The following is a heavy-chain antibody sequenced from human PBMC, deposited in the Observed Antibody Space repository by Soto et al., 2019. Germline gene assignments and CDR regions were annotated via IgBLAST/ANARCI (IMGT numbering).Heavy chain of an antibody. V-gene: IGHV1-69*09. Sequence: QVQLVQSGAEVKKPGSSVKVSCKVSGDTFSTYSISWVRQAPGQGLEWLGGIIPILGIPSYAQRFQDRVTITAEKSTSTAYMELSSLRSEDTAVYYCARERSRYDRSGYYRPDYWGQGTLVTVSS. D-gene: IGHD3-22*01. CDR3: ARERSRYDRSGYYRPDY. J-gene: IGHJ4*02. CDR1: GDTFSTYS. CDR2: IIPILGIP.